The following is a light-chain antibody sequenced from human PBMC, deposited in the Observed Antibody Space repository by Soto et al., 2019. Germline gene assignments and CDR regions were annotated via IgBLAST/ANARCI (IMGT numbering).Light chain of an antibody. J-gene: IGKJ2*01. Sequence: EIVLTQSPATLSLSPGERATLSCRASQSVSSYLAWYQQKPGQAPRLLIYDASNRATGIPARFSGSGSGTDFTLTISSLEPEDFAVYYWQQRSNWRNTFGQGTKLEIK. CDR1: QSVSSY. CDR3: QQRSNWRNT. CDR2: DAS. V-gene: IGKV3-11*01.